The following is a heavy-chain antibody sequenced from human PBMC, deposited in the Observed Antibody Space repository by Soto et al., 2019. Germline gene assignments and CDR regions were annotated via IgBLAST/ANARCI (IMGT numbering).Heavy chain of an antibody. J-gene: IGHJ5*02. CDR2: VHPETGST. V-gene: IGHV1-8*02. CDR3: ARVRVTADWLEP. D-gene: IGHD2-21*02. CDR1: GYSFRSYD. Sequence: EASVKVSCKGSGYSFRSYDITWVRQAPGQGLEWMGWVHPETGSTGYAQRFQGRVSMTSDTSRNTTYMELSDLRVEDTAVYYCARVRVTADWLEPWGQGALVTVSS.